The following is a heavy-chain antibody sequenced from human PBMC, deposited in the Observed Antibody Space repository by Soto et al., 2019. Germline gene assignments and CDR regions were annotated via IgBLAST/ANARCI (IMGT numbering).Heavy chain of an antibody. CDR3: ARPQNDILTYSYTNWFDP. CDR1: GYTFTNYG. V-gene: IGHV1-18*01. J-gene: IGHJ5*02. Sequence: QVQLVQSGAEVKKPGASVKVSCKASGYTFTNYGISWVRQAPGQGLEWMGWISAYNGNTDHAQKYQGRVTMTTDTSTSTAYMELRSLRSDDTAVYYCARPQNDILTYSYTNWFDPWGQGTLVTVSS. CDR2: ISAYNGNT. D-gene: IGHD3-9*01.